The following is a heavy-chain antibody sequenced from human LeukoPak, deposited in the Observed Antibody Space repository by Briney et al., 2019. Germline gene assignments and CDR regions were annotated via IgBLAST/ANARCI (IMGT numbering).Heavy chain of an antibody. J-gene: IGHJ6*02. CDR2: ISGSGGST. CDR3: AKSGEDDFWSGYSSENYYYYGMDV. Sequence: GGSLRLSCAASGFTFSSYAMSWVRQAPGKGLEWVSAISGSGGSTYYADSVKGRFTISRDNSKNTLYLQMNSLRAEDTAVYYCAKSGEDDFWSGYSSENYYYYGMDVWGQGTTVTVSS. V-gene: IGHV3-23*01. D-gene: IGHD3-3*01. CDR1: GFTFSSYA.